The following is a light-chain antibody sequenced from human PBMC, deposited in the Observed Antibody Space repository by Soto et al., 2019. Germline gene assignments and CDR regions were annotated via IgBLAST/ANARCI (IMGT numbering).Light chain of an antibody. V-gene: IGLV2-14*01. CDR1: SSDVGAYNY. CDR2: EVG. Sequence: QSVLTQPASVSGSPGQSITISCAGTSSDVGAYNYVSWYQQHPGKAPKLVIYEVGDRPSGVSNRFSGSKSGNTASLTISGLQAEDEADYYCSSYTSSSTWVFGGGTKVTVL. J-gene: IGLJ3*02. CDR3: SSYTSSSTWV.